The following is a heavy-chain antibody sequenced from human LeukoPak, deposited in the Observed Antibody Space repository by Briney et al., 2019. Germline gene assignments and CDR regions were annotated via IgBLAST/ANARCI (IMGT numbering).Heavy chain of an antibody. CDR1: GGSISSYY. Sequence: SEALSLTCTVSGGSISSYYWSWIRQPAGKGLEWIGRIYTSGSTNYNPSLKSRVTMSVDTSKNQFSLKLSSVTAADTAVYYCASELATFYYGMDVWGQGTTVTVSS. CDR2: IYTSGST. CDR3: ASELATFYYGMDV. D-gene: IGHD1-26*01. V-gene: IGHV4-4*07. J-gene: IGHJ6*02.